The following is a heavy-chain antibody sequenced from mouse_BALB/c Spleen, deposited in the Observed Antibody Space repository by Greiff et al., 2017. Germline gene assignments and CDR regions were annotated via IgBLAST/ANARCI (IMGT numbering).Heavy chain of an antibody. J-gene: IGHJ1*01. D-gene: IGHD2-10*02. CDR3: ARREYGNYDWYFDV. CDR1: GYTFTSYW. Sequence: VQLQQPGAELVKPGASVKLSCKASGYTFTSYWMHWVRRRPGQGFEWIGEIDPSDSYTNYNQKLKGKATLTVDKSSSTAYMQLSSLTSEDSAVYYCARREYGNYDWYFDVWGAGTTVTVSS. V-gene: IGHV1-69*02. CDR2: IDPSDSYT.